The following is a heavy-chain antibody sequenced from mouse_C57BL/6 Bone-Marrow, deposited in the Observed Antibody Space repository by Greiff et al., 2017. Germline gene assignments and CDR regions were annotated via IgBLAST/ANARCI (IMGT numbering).Heavy chain of an antibody. CDR1: GFSLTSYG. CDR3: ARNGGSGRGFAY. Sequence: VMLVESGPGLVQPSPSLSITCTVSGFSLTSYGVHWVRQSPGKGLEWLGVIWSGGSTDYNAAFISRLSISKDNSKSQVFFKMNSLQADDTAIYYCARNGGSGRGFAYWGQGTLVTVSA. J-gene: IGHJ3*01. V-gene: IGHV2-2*01. CDR2: IWSGGST. D-gene: IGHD4-1*01.